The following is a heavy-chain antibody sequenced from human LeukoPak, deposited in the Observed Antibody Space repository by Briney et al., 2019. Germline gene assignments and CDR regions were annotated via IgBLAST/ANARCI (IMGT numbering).Heavy chain of an antibody. Sequence: PGGSLRLSCAASGFTFSSYAMSWVRQAPGKGLEWVSAISGSGGSTYYADSVRGRFTISRDNSKNTVYLQMNSLRAEDTAVYYCAKKFVGITVIAGDYFDYWGQGTLVTVSS. CDR2: ISGSGGST. CDR1: GFTFSSYA. CDR3: AKKFVGITVIAGDYFDY. D-gene: IGHD2-21*01. V-gene: IGHV3-23*01. J-gene: IGHJ4*02.